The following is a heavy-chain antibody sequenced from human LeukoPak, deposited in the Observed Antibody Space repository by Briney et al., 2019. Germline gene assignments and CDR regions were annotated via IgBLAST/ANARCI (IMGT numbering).Heavy chain of an antibody. D-gene: IGHD4-17*01. J-gene: IGHJ4*02. CDR3: ARSYGDYFPFDY. CDR1: GGSISSYY. V-gene: IGHV4-59*01. CDR2: IYYSRST. Sequence: SETLSLTCTVSGGSISSYYWSWIRQPPGKGLEWIGYIYYSRSTNYNPSLKSRVTISVDTSKNQFSLKLSSVTAADTAVYYCARSYGDYFPFDYWGQGTLVTVSS.